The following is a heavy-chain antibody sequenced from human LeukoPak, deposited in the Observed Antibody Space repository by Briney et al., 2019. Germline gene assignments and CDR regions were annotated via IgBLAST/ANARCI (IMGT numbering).Heavy chain of an antibody. CDR2: IYYSGST. Sequence: SETLSLTCTVSGGSISSSSYYWGWIRQPPGKGLEWIGSIYYSGSTYYNPSLKSRVTISVDTSKNQFSLKLSSVTAADTAVYYCARLEMATKRPFDYWGQGTLVTVSS. CDR3: ARLEMATKRPFDY. V-gene: IGHV4-39*07. CDR1: GGSISSSSYY. D-gene: IGHD5-24*01. J-gene: IGHJ4*02.